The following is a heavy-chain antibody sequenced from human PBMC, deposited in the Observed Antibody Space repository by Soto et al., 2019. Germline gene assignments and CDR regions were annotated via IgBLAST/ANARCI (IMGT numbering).Heavy chain of an antibody. J-gene: IGHJ6*02. CDR2: LNGGTGQT. Sequence: AASVKVSLKASGYTFSTYAMHWLRQAPGQSLEWMGWLNGGTGQTRYSQKFQDRVIITRDTSASTGYMELSSLASEDTAVYYCARGKGMEENYFYYGLDIWGQGTSVTVSS. CDR3: ARGKGMEENYFYYGLDI. V-gene: IGHV1-3*01. D-gene: IGHD1-1*01. CDR1: GYTFSTYA.